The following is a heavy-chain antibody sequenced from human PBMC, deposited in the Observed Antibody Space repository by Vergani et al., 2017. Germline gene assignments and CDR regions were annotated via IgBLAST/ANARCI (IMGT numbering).Heavy chain of an antibody. CDR3: ARHSISGYHDAFDI. V-gene: IGHV4-39*01. Sequence: QLQLQESGPGLVEPSETLSLTCTVSGASISSNSYYWGWVRQSPGNGLEWVGSIRYSGPTYYNLPLQSRTTISLDPSKNQFSLKLSSVTAADTALYFCARHSISGYHDAFDIWGQGTMVTVSS. CDR1: GASISSNSYY. CDR2: IRYSGPT. D-gene: IGHD3-22*01. J-gene: IGHJ3*02.